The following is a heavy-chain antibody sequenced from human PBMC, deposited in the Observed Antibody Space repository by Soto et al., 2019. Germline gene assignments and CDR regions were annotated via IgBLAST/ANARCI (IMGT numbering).Heavy chain of an antibody. J-gene: IGHJ4*02. CDR2: ISPNGGST. Sequence: EVYLLQSGGGLVQPGGALRLSCAVSGFTFSDFAMGGVRQAPGKGLEWVSCISPNGGSTYYADSVKGRFTISRDNSKDTLDLQIIRLRAEDTAVYYCAKGRRGYSHGFDYWGQGTLVTVSS. CDR1: GFTFSDFA. CDR3: AKGRRGYSHGFDY. D-gene: IGHD5-18*01. V-gene: IGHV3-23*01.